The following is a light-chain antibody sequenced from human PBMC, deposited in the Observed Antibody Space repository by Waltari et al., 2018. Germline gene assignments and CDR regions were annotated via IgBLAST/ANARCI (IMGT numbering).Light chain of an antibody. Sequence: EIVMNQSPLSLSVTLGEPASISCTSSQSLLHTNGHYYLDWYLQKPGQSPQLLIYAASNRAPGVPDRFSGSGSGRDFTLTISRVEADDCGTYFCMQALQTWTFGQGTKVDMK. V-gene: IGKV2-28*01. J-gene: IGKJ1*01. CDR1: QSLLHTNGHYY. CDR3: MQALQTWT. CDR2: AAS.